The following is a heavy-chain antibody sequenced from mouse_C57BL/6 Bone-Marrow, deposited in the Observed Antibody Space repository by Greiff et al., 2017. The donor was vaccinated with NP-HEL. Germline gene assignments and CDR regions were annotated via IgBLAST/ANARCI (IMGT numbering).Heavy chain of an antibody. CDR3: ARGVIYYDYDDAMDY. CDR1: GYTFTSYW. CDR2: IDPSDSYT. D-gene: IGHD2-4*01. J-gene: IGHJ4*01. Sequence: HVQLQQPGAELVMPGASVKLSCKASGYTFTSYWMHWVKQRPGQGLEWIGGIDPSDSYTNYNQKFKGKSTLTVDKSSSTAYMQLSSLTSEDSAVYYCARGVIYYDYDDAMDYWGQGTSVTVSS. V-gene: IGHV1-69*01.